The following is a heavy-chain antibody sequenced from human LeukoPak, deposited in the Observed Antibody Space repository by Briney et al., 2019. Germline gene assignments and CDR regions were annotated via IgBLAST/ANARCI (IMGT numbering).Heavy chain of an antibody. Sequence: GGSLRLSCAASGFTFNYYALHWARQAPGKGLEWVASISSEGDNKHYLESVKGRFTISRDNSKNTLYLQMHNPRAEDTAIYYCAKDRTNFFYYLDAWGTGTTVIVSS. CDR1: GFTFNYYA. CDR3: AKDRTNFFYYLDA. J-gene: IGHJ6*03. CDR2: ISSEGDNK. V-gene: IGHV3-30-3*01.